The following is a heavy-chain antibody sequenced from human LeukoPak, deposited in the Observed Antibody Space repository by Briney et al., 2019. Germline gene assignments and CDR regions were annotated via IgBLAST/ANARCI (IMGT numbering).Heavy chain of an antibody. V-gene: IGHV3-15*01. CDR1: GFSFSDAW. CDR2: IRSKTDGGTT. Sequence: GGSLRLSCAVAGFSFSDAWWSWVRQAPGKGLEWVGRIRSKTDGGTTDYAAPVEGRFTVSRDDSQNTLFLQMNSLNTEDTAVYYCITFRYSTGWLAGDCGQGTLVTVSS. CDR3: ITFRYSTGWLAGD. D-gene: IGHD6-19*01. J-gene: IGHJ4*02.